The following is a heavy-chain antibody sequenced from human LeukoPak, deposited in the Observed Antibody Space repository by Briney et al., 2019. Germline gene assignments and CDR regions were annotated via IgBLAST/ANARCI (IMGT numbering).Heavy chain of an antibody. CDR1: GFTFSDYY. V-gene: IGHV3-66*02. Sequence: GGSLRLSCAASGFTFSDYYMSWIRQAPGKGLEWVSVIYSGGSTYYADSVKGRFTISRDNSKNTLYLQMNSLRAEDTAVYYCGGRYWDYWGQGTLVTVSS. CDR3: GGRYWDY. J-gene: IGHJ4*02. CDR2: IYSGGST. D-gene: IGHD3-16*02.